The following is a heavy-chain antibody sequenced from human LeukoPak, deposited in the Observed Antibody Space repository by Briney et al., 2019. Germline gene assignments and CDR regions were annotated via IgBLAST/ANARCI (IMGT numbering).Heavy chain of an antibody. CDR3: ARDGELWFGEQYNWFDP. J-gene: IGHJ5*02. V-gene: IGHV1-18*01. D-gene: IGHD3-10*01. CDR1: GYTFTSYG. Sequence: ASVKVSCKASGYTFTSYGISWVRRDPGQGLQWMGWISAYNGNTNYAQKLQGRVTMTTDTSTSTAYMGVRSLRSNDTAVYYCARDGELWFGEQYNWFDPWGKGTPVTVSS. CDR2: ISAYNGNT.